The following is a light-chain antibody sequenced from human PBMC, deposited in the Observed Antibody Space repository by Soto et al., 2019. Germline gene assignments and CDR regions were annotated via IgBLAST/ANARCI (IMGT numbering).Light chain of an antibody. V-gene: IGKV1-5*03. Sequence: DIQLTQSPSFLSASVGDRVIITCRASQSISSWLAWYQQKPGKAPKLLIYKASSLESGVPSRFSGSGSGTEFTLTISSLQPDDFATYYCQQYNSYSETFGQGTKVDIK. CDR1: QSISSW. CDR2: KAS. CDR3: QQYNSYSET. J-gene: IGKJ1*01.